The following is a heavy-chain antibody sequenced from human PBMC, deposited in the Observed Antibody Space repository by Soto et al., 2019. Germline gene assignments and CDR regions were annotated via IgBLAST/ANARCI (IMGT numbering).Heavy chain of an antibody. V-gene: IGHV3-30-3*01. Sequence: QVQLVESGGGVVQPGRSLRLSCAASGFTFSSYAMHWVRQAPGKGLEWVAVISYDGSNKYYADSVKGRLTISRDNSKNKLYLQMNSLRAEDTAVYYCARGEAAVAGRVFDYWGQGTLVTVSS. J-gene: IGHJ4*02. CDR3: ARGEAAVAGRVFDY. CDR1: GFTFSSYA. D-gene: IGHD6-19*01. CDR2: ISYDGSNK.